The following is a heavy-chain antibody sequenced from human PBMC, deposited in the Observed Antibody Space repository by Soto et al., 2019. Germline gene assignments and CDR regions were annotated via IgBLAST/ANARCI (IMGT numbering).Heavy chain of an antibody. D-gene: IGHD3-16*01. V-gene: IGHV3-30-3*01. CDR3: ARDGGAY. CDR1: GFTFSSYA. CDR2: MSYDGSNK. J-gene: IGHJ4*02. Sequence: QVQLVESGGGVVQPGRSLRLSCAASGFTFSSYAMHWVRRAPGKGLEWMAVMSYDGSNKYYADSVKGRFTISRDNSKNPLNLQMNSLRAEYTGLYYCARDGGAYWGQGTLVIVSS.